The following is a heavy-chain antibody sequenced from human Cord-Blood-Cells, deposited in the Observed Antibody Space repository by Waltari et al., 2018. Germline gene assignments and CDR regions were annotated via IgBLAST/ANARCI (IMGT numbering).Heavy chain of an antibody. CDR1: GFTFSSYA. CDR3: AKTPGARAFDI. CDR2: ISGSGCST. Sequence: EVQLVESGGGLVQPGGSLRLSCAASGFTFSSYAMSWVLQAPGQGLAWVSAISGSGCSTYYAASVKGRFTISRDHSKTTLYLQMNSLRAEDTAVYYCAKTPGARAFDIWGQGTMVTVSS. J-gene: IGHJ3*02. D-gene: IGHD3-10*01. V-gene: IGHV3-23*04.